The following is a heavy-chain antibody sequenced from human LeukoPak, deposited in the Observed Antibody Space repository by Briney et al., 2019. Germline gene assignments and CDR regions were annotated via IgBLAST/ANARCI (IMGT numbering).Heavy chain of an antibody. V-gene: IGHV4-59*01. CDR3: ARISSGYDF. J-gene: IGHJ4*02. D-gene: IGHD3-22*01. CDR2: IYYSAST. Sequence: SETLSLTCTVSGGSISFYYWNWIRQPPGKGLEWIGNIYYSASTNYNPSLKSRVTISVDTSKNQFSLKLNSVTAADTAVYYCARISSGYDFWGQGVLVTVSS. CDR1: GGSISFYY.